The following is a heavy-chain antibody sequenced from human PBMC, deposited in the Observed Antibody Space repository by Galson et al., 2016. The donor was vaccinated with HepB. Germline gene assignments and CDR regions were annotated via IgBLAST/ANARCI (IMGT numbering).Heavy chain of an antibody. J-gene: IGHJ5*02. Sequence: SLRLSCAASGFTVSANYMTWVRQAPGKGLEWVSIIYSDNNTNYADAVKGRFTISRDNSKNTLYLQMNSLRAEDPAVYSCARDRLRGGGWFDPWGQGTLVPVSS. CDR2: IYSDNNT. CDR3: ARDRLRGGGWFDP. V-gene: IGHV3-53*01. CDR1: GFTVSANY.